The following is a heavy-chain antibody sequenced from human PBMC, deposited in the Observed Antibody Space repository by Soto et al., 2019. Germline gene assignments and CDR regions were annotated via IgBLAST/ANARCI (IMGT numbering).Heavy chain of an antibody. V-gene: IGHV3-23*01. CDR2: ISNKGDTA. CDR3: AKSRVFIGATVTLLDS. Sequence: EVQLLESGGGLVQPGGSLTLSCATSGFTFSSYAMVWVRQAAEKGLEWVASISNKGDTAYYADSVKGRFTISRGNSENTLYLQMNGLRADDTALYFCAKSRVFIGATVTLLDSWGQGTQVTVSS. J-gene: IGHJ4*02. CDR1: GFTFSSYA.